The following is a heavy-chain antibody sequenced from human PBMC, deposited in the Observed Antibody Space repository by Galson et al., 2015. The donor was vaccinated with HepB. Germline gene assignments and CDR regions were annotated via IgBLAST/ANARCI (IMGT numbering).Heavy chain of an antibody. CDR3: AREDGSEGLLSVAFDI. CDR1: GGTFSSYA. CDR2: IIPIFGTA. D-gene: IGHD2-2*01. V-gene: IGHV1-69*06. Sequence: SVKVSCKASGGTFSSYAISWVRQAPGRGLEWMGGIIPIFGTANYAQKFQGRVTITADKSTSTAYMELSSLRSEDTAVYYCAREDGSEGLLSVAFDIWGQGTMVTVSS. J-gene: IGHJ3*02.